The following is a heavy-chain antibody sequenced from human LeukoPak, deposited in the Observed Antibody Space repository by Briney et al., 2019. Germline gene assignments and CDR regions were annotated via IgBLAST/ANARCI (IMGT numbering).Heavy chain of an antibody. V-gene: IGHV3-23*01. Sequence: PGGSLRLSCAASGFTFSRYGMSWVRQAPGKGLEWVSIISGSGGTTYYADSVKGRFTISRDNSKNTLYLQMNSLRAEDTAIYYCAKFPSTVPTNNFDYWGQGTLVTVSS. CDR3: AKFPSTVPTNNFDY. CDR1: GFTFSRYG. J-gene: IGHJ4*02. CDR2: ISGSGGTT. D-gene: IGHD2-2*01.